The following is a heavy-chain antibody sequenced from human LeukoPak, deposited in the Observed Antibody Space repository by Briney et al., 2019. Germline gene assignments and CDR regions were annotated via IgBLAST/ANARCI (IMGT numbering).Heavy chain of an antibody. CDR2: ISYDGKVK. Sequence: PGSSLRLSCTGSGFTFSNYGMHWVRQVPGKGLEWVADISYDGKVKYCADSVKGRFTISRDNSKNTLYLEMNSLRGEDTAVYYCAKERLTKVSHETDYWGQGTLVTVS. D-gene: IGHD5/OR15-5a*01. CDR1: GFTFSNYG. V-gene: IGHV3-30*18. CDR3: AKERLTKVSHETDY. J-gene: IGHJ4*02.